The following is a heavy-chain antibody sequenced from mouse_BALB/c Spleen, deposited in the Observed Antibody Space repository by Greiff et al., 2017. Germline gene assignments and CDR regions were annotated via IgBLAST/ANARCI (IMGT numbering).Heavy chain of an antibody. V-gene: IGHV5-17*02. CDR3: GRSYYGSSDDYAMDY. CDR2: ISSGSSTI. D-gene: IGHD1-1*01. J-gene: IGHJ4*01. Sequence: DVMLVESGGGLVQPGGSRKLSCAASGFTFSSFGMHWVRQAPEKGLEWVAYISSGSSTIYYADTVKGRFTISRDNPKNTLFLQMTSLRSEDTAMYYCGRSYYGSSDDYAMDYWGQGTSVTVSS. CDR1: GFTFSSFG.